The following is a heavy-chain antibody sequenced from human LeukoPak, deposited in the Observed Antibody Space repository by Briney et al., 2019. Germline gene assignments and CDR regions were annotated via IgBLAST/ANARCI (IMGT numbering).Heavy chain of an antibody. Sequence: SETLSPTCTVSGGSISSYYWSWIRQPPGKGLEWIGYIYYSGSTNYNPSLKSRVTISVDTSKNQFSLKLSSVTAADTAVYYCARVEARSSPYFDYWGQGTLVTVSS. D-gene: IGHD1-1*01. V-gene: IGHV4-59*01. J-gene: IGHJ4*02. CDR1: GGSISSYY. CDR2: IYYSGST. CDR3: ARVEARSSPYFDY.